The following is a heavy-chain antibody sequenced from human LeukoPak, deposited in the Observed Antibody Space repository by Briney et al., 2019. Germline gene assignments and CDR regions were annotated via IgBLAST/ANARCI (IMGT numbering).Heavy chain of an antibody. Sequence: SETLSLTCTVSVGSLSSYYWSWIRQPPGKGLEWIGYIYYSGSTNYNPSLQSRVTISVDTSKNQFSLKLSSVTAADTAVYYCAREGVDTAMGSFDYWGQGTLVTVSS. D-gene: IGHD5-18*01. V-gene: IGHV4-59*01. J-gene: IGHJ4*02. CDR2: IYYSGST. CDR3: AREGVDTAMGSFDY. CDR1: VGSLSSYY.